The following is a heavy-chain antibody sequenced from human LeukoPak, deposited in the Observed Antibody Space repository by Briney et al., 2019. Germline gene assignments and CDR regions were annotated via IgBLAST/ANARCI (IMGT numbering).Heavy chain of an antibody. D-gene: IGHD6-19*01. CDR2: RWYVGNNK. Sequence: GESLRLSCGASGFTFSSYGMHWVRQAPGKGLEWVAVRWYVGNNKYHADSVKGRFTISRDNSKNTLYLQMNSLRAEDTAVYYCASTSGWYEPIDYWGQGALVT. CDR3: ASTSGWYEPIDY. CDR1: GFTFSSYG. J-gene: IGHJ4*02. V-gene: IGHV3-33*01.